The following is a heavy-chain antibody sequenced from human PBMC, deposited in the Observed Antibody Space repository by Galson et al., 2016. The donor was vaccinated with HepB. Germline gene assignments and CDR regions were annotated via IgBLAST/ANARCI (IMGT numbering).Heavy chain of an antibody. D-gene: IGHD3-16*02. V-gene: IGHV3-23*01. Sequence: SLRLSCAASGFAFSTYVMSWVRQAPGKGLEWVSAISGSGGSTYYADSVKGRFTISRDNSKNTLYLQMNSLRAEDTAVYYCAKEFYDYVWGNYRPRPVDYWGQGTLATVSS. CDR3: AKEFYDYVWGNYRPRPVDY. CDR2: ISGSGGST. J-gene: IGHJ4*02. CDR1: GFAFSTYV.